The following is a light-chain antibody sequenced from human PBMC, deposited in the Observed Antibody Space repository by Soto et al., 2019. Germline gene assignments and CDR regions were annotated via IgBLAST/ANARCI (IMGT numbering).Light chain of an antibody. CDR3: QQYDNWFRT. Sequence: ELVMTQSPATLSVSPGERATLSCRASQSVSSNLAWYQQKPGQAPRLLIYGASTRATGIPERFSGIGSGTEFTLTISSLQSEHLAVYYCQQYDNWFRTFGQGTKLEIK. CDR2: GAS. CDR1: QSVSSN. V-gene: IGKV3-15*01. J-gene: IGKJ2*01.